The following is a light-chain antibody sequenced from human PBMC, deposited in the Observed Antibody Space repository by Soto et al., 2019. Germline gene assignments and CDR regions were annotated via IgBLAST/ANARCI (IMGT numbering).Light chain of an antibody. CDR1: QFVGKN. CDR2: GAS. J-gene: IGKJ4*02. Sequence: ELVMTQSPATLSVSTGKRATLSSRASQFVGKNLPWYQQKPGKAPRLLIYGASTRASGIPSRFTGSGSGTEFTLSISNLQSEDFALYYCQQYKNWPLTFGGGTKVDIK. CDR3: QQYKNWPLT. V-gene: IGKV3-15*01.